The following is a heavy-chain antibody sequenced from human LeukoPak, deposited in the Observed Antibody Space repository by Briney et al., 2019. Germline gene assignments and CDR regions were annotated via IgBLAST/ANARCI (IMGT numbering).Heavy chain of an antibody. V-gene: IGHV4-61*02. CDR2: IYTSGST. Sequence: SETLSLTCTVYGGSISSGSYYWSWLRQPPGRGLEWTGRIYTSGSTNYNPSLKRRITISVDTSKNQFFLKLRLVTAADTAVDYCARDGLVEWSDWFDPWGQGTLVTVSS. J-gene: IGHJ5*02. CDR1: GGSISSGSYY. CDR3: ARDGLVEWSDWFDP. D-gene: IGHD3-3*01.